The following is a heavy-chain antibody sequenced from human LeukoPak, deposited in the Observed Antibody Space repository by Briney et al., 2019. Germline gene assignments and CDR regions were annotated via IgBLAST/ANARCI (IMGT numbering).Heavy chain of an antibody. CDR2: ISAYNGNT. CDR1: GYTFTNYG. J-gene: IGHJ4*02. CDR3: ARAYDSSGYYYVRFDY. V-gene: IGHV1-18*01. Sequence: ASVTVSCKASGYTFTNYGISWVRQAPGQGLEWMGWISAYNGNTNYAQKLQGRVNMTTDTSTSTAYMELRSLRSDDAAVYYCARAYDSSGYYYVRFDYWGQGTLVTVSS. D-gene: IGHD3-22*01.